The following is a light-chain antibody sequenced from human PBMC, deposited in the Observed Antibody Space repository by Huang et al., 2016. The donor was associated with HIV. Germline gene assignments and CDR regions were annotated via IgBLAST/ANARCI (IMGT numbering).Light chain of an antibody. CDR3: QERGNWPRFS. Sequence: EIVLTQSPATLSLSPGERATLSCRASQSVRESLAWYHHKPGQAPRLLIYEAAQRATGIPDRFSGSGSGTDFTLTISSLEPEDFAVYYCQERGNWPRFSFGPGTKVDIK. J-gene: IGKJ3*01. CDR1: QSVRES. CDR2: EAA. V-gene: IGKV3-11*01.